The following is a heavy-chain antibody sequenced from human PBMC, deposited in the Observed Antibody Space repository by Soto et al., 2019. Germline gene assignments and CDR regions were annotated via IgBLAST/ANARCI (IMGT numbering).Heavy chain of an antibody. CDR3: AKYRRTEAEGFTLDY. CDR2: IYYTGST. J-gene: IGHJ4*02. Sequence: SETLSLTCTVSGDSINNYYWSWIRQPPGKRLEWIGYIYYTGSTTYNPSLESRVTMSVDTSKNQLSLKLSSVNAADTAVYYCAKYRRTEAEGFTLDYWGRGTLVTVSS. CDR1: GDSINNYY. D-gene: IGHD6-13*01. V-gene: IGHV4-59*01.